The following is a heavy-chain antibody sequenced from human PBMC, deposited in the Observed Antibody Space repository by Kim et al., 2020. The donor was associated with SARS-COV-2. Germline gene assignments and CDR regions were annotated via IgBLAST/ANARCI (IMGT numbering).Heavy chain of an antibody. CDR3: ARRFEGGYCSSTSCLFDY. CDR1: GGPISSSSYY. Sequence: SETLSLTCTVSGGPISSSSYYWGWIRQPPGKGLEWIGSIYYSGSTYYNPSLKSRVTISVDTSKNQFSLKLSSVTAADTAVYYCARRFEGGYCSSTSCLFDYWGQGTLVTVSS. D-gene: IGHD2-2*01. CDR2: IYYSGST. J-gene: IGHJ4*02. V-gene: IGHV4-39*01.